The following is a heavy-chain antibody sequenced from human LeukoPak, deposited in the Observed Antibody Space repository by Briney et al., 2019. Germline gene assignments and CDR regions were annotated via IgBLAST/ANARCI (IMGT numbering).Heavy chain of an antibody. V-gene: IGHV1-2*06. CDR3: ALWYDRSGYYGFDY. Sequence: ASVKVSCKASGYTFTSYYMHWVRQAPGQGLEWMGRINPNSGGTNYAQKFQGRVTMTRDTSISTAYMELSRLRSDDTAVYYCALWYDRSGYYGFDYWGQGTLVTVSS. CDR2: INPNSGGT. D-gene: IGHD3-22*01. J-gene: IGHJ4*02. CDR1: GYTFTSYY.